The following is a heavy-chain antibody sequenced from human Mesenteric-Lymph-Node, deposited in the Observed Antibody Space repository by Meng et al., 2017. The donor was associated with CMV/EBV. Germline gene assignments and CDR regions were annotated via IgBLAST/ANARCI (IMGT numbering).Heavy chain of an antibody. CDR3: AKEEGAAAAGTAIDY. CDR2: IYSGGSST. Sequence: GGSLRLSCAASGFTFSSYAMHWVRQAPGKGLEWVSVIYSGGSSTYYADSVKGRFTISRDNSKNTLYLQMNSLRAEDTAVYYCAKEEGAAAAGTAIDYWGQGTLVTVSS. D-gene: IGHD6-13*01. V-gene: IGHV3-23*03. CDR1: GFTFSSYA. J-gene: IGHJ4*02.